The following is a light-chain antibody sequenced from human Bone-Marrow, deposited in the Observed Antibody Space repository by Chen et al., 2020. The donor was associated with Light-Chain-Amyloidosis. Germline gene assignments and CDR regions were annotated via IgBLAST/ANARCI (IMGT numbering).Light chain of an antibody. CDR1: ALPTKY. CDR3: QSADSSGTYEVI. V-gene: IGLV3-25*03. CDR2: RDT. Sequence: SYELTQPPSVSVSPGQTARLTCSGDALPTKYAYWYQQRPGQATVLVIHRDTERPSGISERFSGSSSGTTATLTISGVQAEDEADYHCQSADSSGTYEVIFGGGTKLTVL. J-gene: IGLJ2*01.